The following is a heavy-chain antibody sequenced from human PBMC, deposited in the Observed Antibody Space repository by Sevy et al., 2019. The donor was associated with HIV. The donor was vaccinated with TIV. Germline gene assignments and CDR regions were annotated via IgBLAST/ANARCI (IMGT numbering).Heavy chain of an antibody. V-gene: IGHV3-9*01. Sequence: GGSLRLSCAASGFTFDDYAMHWVRQAPGKGLEWVSGISWNSGSIGYADSVKGRFTISRDNAKNSLYPQMNSLRAEDTALYYCAKGQLGYCSGGSCGNWFDPWGQGTLVTVSS. CDR3: AKGQLGYCSGGSCGNWFDP. D-gene: IGHD2-15*01. J-gene: IGHJ5*02. CDR2: ISWNSGSI. CDR1: GFTFDDYA.